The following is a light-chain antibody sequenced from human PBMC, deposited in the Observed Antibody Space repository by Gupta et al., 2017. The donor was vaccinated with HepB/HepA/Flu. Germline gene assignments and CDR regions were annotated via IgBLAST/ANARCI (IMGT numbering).Light chain of an antibody. CDR1: QSISSY. CDR3: QQSYSTPL. Sequence: DIQMTQSPSSLSASVGDRVTITCRASQSISSYLNWYQQKPGKAPKLLIYAASSVQSGVPSRFSGSGSGTDFTLTISRLQPEDFATYYCQQSYSTPLFGPGTKVDIK. J-gene: IGKJ3*01. V-gene: IGKV1-39*01. CDR2: AAS.